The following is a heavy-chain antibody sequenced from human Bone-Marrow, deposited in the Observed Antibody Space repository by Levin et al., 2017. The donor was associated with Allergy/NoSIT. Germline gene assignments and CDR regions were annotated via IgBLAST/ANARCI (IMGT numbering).Heavy chain of an antibody. J-gene: IGHJ6*02. CDR2: IYYSGST. CDR1: GGSISSSSYY. D-gene: IGHD5-12*01. V-gene: IGHV4-39*07. Sequence: SETLSLTCTVSGGSISSSSYYCGWIRQPPGKGLEWIGTIYYSGSTYYNPSLKSRVTISIDMSKNQFSLKLSSVTAADTAVYYCAREVAYDGPSDYSGMDVWGQGTTVTVSS. CDR3: AREVAYDGPSDYSGMDV.